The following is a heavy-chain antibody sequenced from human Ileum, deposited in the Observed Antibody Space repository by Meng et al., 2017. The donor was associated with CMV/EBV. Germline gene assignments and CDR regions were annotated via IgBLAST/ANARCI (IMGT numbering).Heavy chain of an antibody. V-gene: IGHV4-30-4*01. CDR1: GASITNDDYY. D-gene: IGHD5-12*01. Sequence: QGQSQESGPGLVKPSQTLSLTCTVSGASITNDDYYWSWIRQPPGKGLEWIGYIYYNGITYYNPSLKSRIAILVDTSKSQFSLIVSSVTAADTAVYYCAKYSGPSRWFDPWGQGTLVTVSS. CDR3: AKYSGPSRWFDP. CDR2: IYYNGIT. J-gene: IGHJ5*02.